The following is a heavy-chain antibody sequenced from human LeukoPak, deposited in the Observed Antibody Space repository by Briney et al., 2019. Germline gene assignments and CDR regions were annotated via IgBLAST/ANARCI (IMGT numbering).Heavy chain of an antibody. D-gene: IGHD1-26*01. V-gene: IGHV4-34*01. J-gene: IGHJ3*02. Sequence: SETLSLTCAVYGGSFSGYYWSWIRQPPGKGLEWIGEINHSGSTNYNPSLKSRVTISVDTSKNQFSLKLSSVTAADTAVYYCATEKADSGSYSSVLDAFDIWGQGTMVTVSS. CDR3: ATEKADSGSYSSVLDAFDI. CDR2: INHSGST. CDR1: GGSFSGYY.